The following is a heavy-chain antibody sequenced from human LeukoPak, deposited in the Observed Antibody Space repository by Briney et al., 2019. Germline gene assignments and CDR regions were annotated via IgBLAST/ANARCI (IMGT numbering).Heavy chain of an antibody. CDR1: GFTFSTYG. CDR2: ISSSSTYI. D-gene: IGHD3-22*01. V-gene: IGHV3-21*01. J-gene: IGHJ4*02. CDR3: ARFITGPYYFDY. Sequence: GGSLRLSCAASGFTFSTYGMYWVRQAPGKGLEWVSSISSSSTYIDYADSMKGRFTISRDNAKNSLYLQMNSLRAEDTAVYYCARFITGPYYFDYWGQGTLVTVSS.